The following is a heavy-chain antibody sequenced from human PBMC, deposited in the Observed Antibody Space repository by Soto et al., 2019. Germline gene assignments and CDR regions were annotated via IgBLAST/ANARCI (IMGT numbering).Heavy chain of an antibody. CDR2: INPNSGGT. D-gene: IGHD2-2*03. CDR3: ARDGHCSSTSCYPPHFDF. CDR1: GYTFTGYY. J-gene: IGHJ4*02. Sequence: ASVRVSCKASGYTFTGYYMHWVRQAPGQGLEWMGWINPNSGGTNYAQKFQGWVTMTRDTSISTAYMELSRLRSDDTAVYYCARDGHCSSTSCYPPHFDFWGQGTLVTVSS. V-gene: IGHV1-2*04.